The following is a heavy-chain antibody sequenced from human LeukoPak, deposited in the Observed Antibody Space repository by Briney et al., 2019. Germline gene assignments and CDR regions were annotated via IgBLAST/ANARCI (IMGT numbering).Heavy chain of an antibody. CDR2: INPNSGGT. J-gene: IGHJ6*02. CDR1: GYTFTGYY. V-gene: IGHV1-2*02. D-gene: IGHD3-3*01. Sequence: ASVKVSCKASGYTFTGYYMHWVRQAPGQGLEWMGWINPNSGGTNYAQKFQGRVTMTRDTSISTAYMELSRLRSDDTAVYYCARDQRAPDYDFWSGYYYYYGMDVWGRGTTVTVSS. CDR3: ARDQRAPDYDFWSGYYYYYGMDV.